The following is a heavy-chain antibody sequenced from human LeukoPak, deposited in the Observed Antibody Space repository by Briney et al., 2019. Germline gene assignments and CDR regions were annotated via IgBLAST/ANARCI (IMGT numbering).Heavy chain of an antibody. J-gene: IGHJ6*02. CDR2: VYSGGST. CDR3: ARETTGYYYGMDV. Sequence: GGSLRLSCAASGFTVSSNYMSWVRQAPGKGLEWVSVVYSGGSTYYADSVKGRFTISRDNSKNTPYLQMNSLRAEDTAVYYCARETTGYYYGMDVWGQGTTVTVSS. CDR1: GFTVSSNY. V-gene: IGHV3-66*02. D-gene: IGHD1-14*01.